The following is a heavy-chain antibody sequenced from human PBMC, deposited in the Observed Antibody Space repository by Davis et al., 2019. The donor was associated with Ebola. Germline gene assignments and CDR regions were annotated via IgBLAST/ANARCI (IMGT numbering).Heavy chain of an antibody. V-gene: IGHV1-69*13. D-gene: IGHD1-1*01. CDR2: IIPVFRTA. CDR1: GGTLTSYA. CDR3: ARAQFPTTSDH. Sequence: AASVKVSCKAVGGTLTSYAMTWVRQAPGQGLEWMGGIIPVFRTANYAQKFQARVTITADESTSTAYMEVGSLRSDDTAVYYCARAQFPTTSDHWGQGTLVTVSS. J-gene: IGHJ4*02.